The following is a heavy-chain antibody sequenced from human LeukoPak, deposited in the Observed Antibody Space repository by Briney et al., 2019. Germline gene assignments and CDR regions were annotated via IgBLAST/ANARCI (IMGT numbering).Heavy chain of an antibody. CDR1: GFMFGTYE. CDR2: ISSSSSTI. J-gene: IGHJ6*03. CDR3: ASSLVAGYYYYNYYYMDV. D-gene: IGHD5-18*01. Sequence: GGSLRLSCSASGFMFGTYEMNWVRQAPGKGLEWVSYISSSSSTIYYADSVKGRFTISRDNAKNSLYLQMNSLRAEDTAVYYCASSLVAGYYYYNYYYMDVWGKGTTVTVSS. V-gene: IGHV3-48*03.